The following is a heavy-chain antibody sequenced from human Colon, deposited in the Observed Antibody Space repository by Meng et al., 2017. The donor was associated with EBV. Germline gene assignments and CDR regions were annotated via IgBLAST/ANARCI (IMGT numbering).Heavy chain of an antibody. CDR3: ATSGKDDSSGYYPRTRIVFYA. CDR1: NGSISSFNW. D-gene: IGHD3-22*01. J-gene: IGHJ5*02. V-gene: IGHV4-4*02. CDR2: IYHSGST. Sequence: QLKESGPGLVKPSGXLSLTCXVSNGSISSFNWWSWVRQSPGKGLEWIGQIYHSGSTSYNPSLKNGVTLSLDKSKNQFSLHLTSVTAADTAVYYCATSGKDDSSGYYPRTRIVFYAWGQGALGTVAS.